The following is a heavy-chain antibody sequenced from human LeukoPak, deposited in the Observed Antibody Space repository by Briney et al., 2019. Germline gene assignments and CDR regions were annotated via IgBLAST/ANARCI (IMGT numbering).Heavy chain of an antibody. D-gene: IGHD3-22*01. V-gene: IGHV3-49*03. J-gene: IGHJ3*01. Sequence: ALRLSCTASGFTLRDYATSWLRQARGKGREGVGFMRCKYYGGTTEYAASVKDRFTISRDDSKSIAYLQMNSLKTEDTAVYYCTRVPIRTVTMIVVIRGPGAFDVWGQGTTVTVSS. CDR1: GFTLRDYA. CDR2: MRCKYYGGTT. CDR3: TRVPIRTVTMIVVIRGPGAFDV.